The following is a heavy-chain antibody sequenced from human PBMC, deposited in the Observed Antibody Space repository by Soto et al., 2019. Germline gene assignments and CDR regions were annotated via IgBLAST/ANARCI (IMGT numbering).Heavy chain of an antibody. J-gene: IGHJ4*02. Sequence: RSVTGTISGNSVSCISVVWQWIRQSTSRGLEWXGRXXYXSXXXSXXAVSVTSRITINPDTSKNQFYLQLRSVTPDDTAMYYCIRNGYYLVDYWLKGTLVIASS. D-gene: IGHD3-3*01. V-gene: IGHV6-1*01. CDR3: IRNGYYLVDY. CDR1: GNSVSCISVV. CDR2: XXYXSXXXS.